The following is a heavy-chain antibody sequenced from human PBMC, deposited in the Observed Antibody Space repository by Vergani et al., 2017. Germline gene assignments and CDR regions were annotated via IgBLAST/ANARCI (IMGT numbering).Heavy chain of an antibody. J-gene: IGHJ4*02. CDR2: INPNSGGT. D-gene: IGHD3-10*01. CDR1: GYTFTGYY. V-gene: IGHV1-2*02. CDR3: AKRHYGSGSYYLESSLPRFDY. Sequence: QVQLVQSGAEVKKPGASVKVSCKASGYTFTGYYMHWVRQAPGQGLEWMGWINPNSGGTNYAQKYQGRVTMTRDTSISTAYMELSRLRSDDTAVYYCAKRHYGSGSYYLESSLPRFDYWGQGTLVTVSS.